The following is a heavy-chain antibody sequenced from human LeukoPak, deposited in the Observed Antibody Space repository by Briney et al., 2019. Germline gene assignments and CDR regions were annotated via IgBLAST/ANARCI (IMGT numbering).Heavy chain of an antibody. CDR3: AREAVPSIAAAVHSDY. CDR2: IRYDGSNK. CDR1: GFTFSSYG. Sequence: GGSLRLSCAASGFTFSSYGMHWVRQAPGKGLEWVAFIRYDGSNKYYADSVKGRFTISRDNSKNTLYLQMNSLRAEDTAVYYCAREAVPSIAAAVHSDYWGQGTLVTVSS. J-gene: IGHJ4*02. D-gene: IGHD6-13*01. V-gene: IGHV3-30*02.